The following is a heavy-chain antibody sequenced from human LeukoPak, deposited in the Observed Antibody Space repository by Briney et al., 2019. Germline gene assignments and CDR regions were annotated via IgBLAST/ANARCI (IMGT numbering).Heavy chain of an antibody. CDR1: GFTFSNYA. Sequence: GGSLRLSCAASGFTFSNYAMYWVRQAPGKGLEWVAVISYDGSSKYYADSVKGRFTISRDNSKNTLYLQMNSLRAEDTAVYYCARDRGWSYYDSSGEQAFDIWGQGTMVTVSS. V-gene: IGHV3-30-3*01. CDR2: ISYDGSSK. D-gene: IGHD3-22*01. J-gene: IGHJ3*02. CDR3: ARDRGWSYYDSSGEQAFDI.